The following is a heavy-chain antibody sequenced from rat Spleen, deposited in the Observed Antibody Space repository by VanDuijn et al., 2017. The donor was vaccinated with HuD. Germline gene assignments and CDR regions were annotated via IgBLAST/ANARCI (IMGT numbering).Heavy chain of an antibody. Sequence: QVQLKESGPGLVQPSQTLSLTCTVSGFSLTSYNVHWVRQPPGKGLEWMGRMRYNGDTSYNSALKSRLSISRDTSKNQIFLKMNSLQTDDTGTDYCTRGPEGIYYWGQGVMVTVSS. D-gene: IGHD1-11*01. CDR3: TRGPEGIYY. CDR1: GFSLTSYN. CDR2: MRYNGDT. J-gene: IGHJ2*01. V-gene: IGHV2-63*01.